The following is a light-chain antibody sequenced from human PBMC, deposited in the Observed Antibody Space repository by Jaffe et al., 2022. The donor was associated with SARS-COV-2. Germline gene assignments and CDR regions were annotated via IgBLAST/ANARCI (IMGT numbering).Light chain of an antibody. Sequence: QSALTQPPSASGSPGQSVTISCSGTSNDVGGYNYVSWYQHHPGRAPKSLIFEVTERPSGVPDRFSGSKVGNTASLTVSGLQTEDEADYYCASYAGANNPPWVFGGGTKLTVL. CDR3: ASYAGANNPPWV. V-gene: IGLV2-8*01. J-gene: IGLJ3*02. CDR1: SNDVGGYNY. CDR2: EVT.